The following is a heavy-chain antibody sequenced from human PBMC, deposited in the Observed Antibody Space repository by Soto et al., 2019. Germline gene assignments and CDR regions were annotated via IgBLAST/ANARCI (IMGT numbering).Heavy chain of an antibody. D-gene: IGHD6-6*01. Sequence: SETLSLTCTVSGASISTTSFYWGWIRQPPGKGLEWIGSILYSGSTYNNPSLKSRVTISVDTSKNQFSLKLSSVTAADTAVYYCAVASIAARLGWFDPWGQGTLVTVSS. CDR3: AVASIAARLGWFDP. CDR1: GASISTTSFY. CDR2: ILYSGST. J-gene: IGHJ5*02. V-gene: IGHV4-39*07.